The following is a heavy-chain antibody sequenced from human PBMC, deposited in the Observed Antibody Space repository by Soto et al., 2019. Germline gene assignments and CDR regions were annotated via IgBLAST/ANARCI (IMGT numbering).Heavy chain of an antibody. Sequence: GGSLRLSCAASGFTFSSYSMNWVRQAPGKGLEWVSYISSSSSTIYYADSVKGRFTISRDNAKNSLYLQMNSLRDEDTAVYYCASALYCGGDCYDAFDIWGQGTMVTVSS. J-gene: IGHJ3*02. CDR2: ISSSSSTI. D-gene: IGHD2-21*02. CDR3: ASALYCGGDCYDAFDI. CDR1: GFTFSSYS. V-gene: IGHV3-48*02.